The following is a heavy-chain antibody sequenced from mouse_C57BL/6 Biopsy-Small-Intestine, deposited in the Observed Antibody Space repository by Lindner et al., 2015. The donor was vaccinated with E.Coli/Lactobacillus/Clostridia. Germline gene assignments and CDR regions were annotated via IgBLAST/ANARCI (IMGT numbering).Heavy chain of an antibody. CDR2: IRSKSNNYAT. V-gene: IGHV10-1*01. CDR3: VRHGDYYGSSYDWYFDV. CDR1: IQLQYLR. J-gene: IGHJ1*03. Sequence: VQLQESWWRSWCSLKGHETLMCSLWIQLQYLRHELGPPGSRERGLEWVARIRSKSNNYATYYADSVKDRFTISRDDSESMLYLQMNNLKTEDTAMYYCVRHGDYYGSSYDWYFDVWGTGTTVTVSS. D-gene: IGHD1-1*01.